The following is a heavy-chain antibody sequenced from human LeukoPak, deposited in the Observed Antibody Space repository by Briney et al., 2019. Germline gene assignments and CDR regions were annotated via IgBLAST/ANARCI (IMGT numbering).Heavy chain of an antibody. D-gene: IGHD3-10*01. CDR3: ARSGYYYGSGSHFDY. CDR2: IYSGGST. V-gene: IGHV3-53*01. Sequence: GGSLRLSCAASGVTASSNYMSWVRQAPGKGLEWVSVIYSGGSTYYADSVKGRFTISRSNVKNTLYLQMNSLRAKDTAVYYCARSGYYYGSGSHFDYWGQGTLVTVSS. J-gene: IGHJ4*02. CDR1: GVTASSNY.